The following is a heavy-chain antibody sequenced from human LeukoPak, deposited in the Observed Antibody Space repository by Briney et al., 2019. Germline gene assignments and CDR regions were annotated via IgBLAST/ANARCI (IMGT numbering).Heavy chain of an antibody. CDR3: ARALWFGETFPAY. J-gene: IGHJ4*02. V-gene: IGHV3-48*01. D-gene: IGHD3-10*01. CDR1: GFTFSSYS. Sequence: PPGGSLRLSCAASGFTFSSYSMNWVRQAPGEGLEWVSYISSLSGTIYYADSVKGRFTISRDNAKNSLYLQMDSLRAEDTAVYYCARALWFGETFPAYWGQGTLVTVSS. CDR2: ISSLSGTI.